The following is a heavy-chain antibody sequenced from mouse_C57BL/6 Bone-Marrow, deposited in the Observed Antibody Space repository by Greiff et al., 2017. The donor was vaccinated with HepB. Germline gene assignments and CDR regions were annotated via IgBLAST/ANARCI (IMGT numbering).Heavy chain of an antibody. CDR2: INYDGSST. Sequence: EVQVVESEGGLVQPGSSMKLSCTASGFTFSDYYMAWVRQVPEKGLEWVANINYDGSSTYYLDSLKSRFIISRDNAKNILYLQMSSLKSEDTATYYCARADWVYYAMDYWGQGTSVTVSS. CDR1: GFTFSDYY. J-gene: IGHJ4*01. D-gene: IGHD4-1*01. CDR3: ARADWVYYAMDY. V-gene: IGHV5-16*01.